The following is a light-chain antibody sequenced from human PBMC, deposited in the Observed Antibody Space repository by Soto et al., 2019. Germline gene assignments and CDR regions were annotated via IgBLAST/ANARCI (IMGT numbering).Light chain of an antibody. J-gene: IGKJ2*01. Sequence: DIQITQSPSSLSASVGDRVTITCRASQSISSHLNWYQHKPGRPPRLLSFASYILEGGVPSRFSGRGSDTYFTLTIDSLQPEDVATYYCQHSYITPRYTFGQGTKVEI. CDR1: QSISSH. CDR3: QHSYITPRYT. CDR2: ASY. V-gene: IGKV1-39*01.